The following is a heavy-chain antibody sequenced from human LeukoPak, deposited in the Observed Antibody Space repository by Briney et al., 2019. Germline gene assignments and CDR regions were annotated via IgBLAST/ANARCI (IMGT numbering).Heavy chain of an antibody. CDR2: ISAYNGNT. J-gene: IGHJ3*02. V-gene: IGHV1-18*01. Sequence: GASVKVSCKASGYTFTSYGISWVRQAPGQGLEWMGWISAYNGNTNYAQKLQGRVTMTTDTSTSTAYMELRSLRSDDTAVYYCADSSGYYGSDAFDIWGQGTMVTVSS. D-gene: IGHD3-22*01. CDR1: GYTFTSYG. CDR3: ADSSGYYGSDAFDI.